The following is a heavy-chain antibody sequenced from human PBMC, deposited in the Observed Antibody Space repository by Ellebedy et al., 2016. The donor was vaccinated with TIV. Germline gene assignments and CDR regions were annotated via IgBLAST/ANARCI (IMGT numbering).Heavy chain of an antibody. D-gene: IGHD3-10*01. J-gene: IGHJ3*02. CDR2: IYYSGRT. V-gene: IGHV4-39*01. Sequence: GSLRLXCTVSGASISGSTYYWGWVRQSPGRGLEWIGIIYYSGRTYYIPSLKSRVTISVDTSKNQFSLNLISVTAADTAVYYCVRHRGGSGSDDALDIWGQGTMVSVSS. CDR3: VRHRGGSGSDDALDI. CDR1: GASISGSTYY.